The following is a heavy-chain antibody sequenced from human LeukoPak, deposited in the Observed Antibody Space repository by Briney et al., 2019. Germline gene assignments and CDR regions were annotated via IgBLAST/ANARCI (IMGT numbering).Heavy chain of an antibody. CDR3: ARPSSSWPYYFDY. V-gene: IGHV3-48*02. J-gene: IGHJ4*02. Sequence: GGSLRLSCAASGFTFSSYSMNWVRQAPGKGLEWVSCISSSSTIYYADSVKGRFTISRDNAKNSLYLQMNSLRDEDTAVYYCARPSSSWPYYFDYWGQGTLVTVSS. CDR1: GFTFSSYS. CDR2: ISSSSTI. D-gene: IGHD6-13*01.